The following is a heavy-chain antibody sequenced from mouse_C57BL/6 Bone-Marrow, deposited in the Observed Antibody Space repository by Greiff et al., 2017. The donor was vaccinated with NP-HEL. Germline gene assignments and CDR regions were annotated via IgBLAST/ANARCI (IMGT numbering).Heavy chain of an antibody. CDR1: GYTFTSYW. D-gene: IGHD2-1*01. Sequence: VQLQQPGAELVKPGASVKLSCKASGYTFTSYWMQWVKQRPGQGLEWIGEIDPSDSYTNYNQKFKGKATLTVDTSSSTAYMQLSSLTSEDSAVYYCARGTRYGNSAWFAYWGQGTLVTVSA. V-gene: IGHV1-50*01. CDR2: IDPSDSYT. J-gene: IGHJ3*01. CDR3: ARGTRYGNSAWFAY.